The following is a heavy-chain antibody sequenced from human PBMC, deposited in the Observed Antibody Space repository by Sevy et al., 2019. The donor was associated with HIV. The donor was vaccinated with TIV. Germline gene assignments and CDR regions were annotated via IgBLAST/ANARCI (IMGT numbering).Heavy chain of an antibody. CDR3: ARGPKPLRSDFGDYRGVGYYFDS. V-gene: IGHV4-34*01. Sequence: SETLSLTCAVYGESFSNYYWSWIRLSPGKGLESIGEIDHSGRSDYTPSLKSRVTMSVDTSKNQFSLKLTSVTAADTAVYYCARGPKPLRSDFGDYRGVGYYFDSWGQGTLVTVSS. D-gene: IGHD4-17*01. J-gene: IGHJ4*02. CDR2: IDHSGRS. CDR1: GESFSNYY.